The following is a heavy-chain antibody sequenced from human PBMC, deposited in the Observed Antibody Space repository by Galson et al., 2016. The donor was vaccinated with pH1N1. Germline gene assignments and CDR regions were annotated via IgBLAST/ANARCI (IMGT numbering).Heavy chain of an antibody. CDR3: ARNGTASPWFDP. V-gene: IGHV4-34*01. J-gene: IGHJ5*02. D-gene: IGHD2-21*02. Sequence: SETLSLTCAVHGASLVGYSWGWVRQSPGKGLEWIGEISHSGSTNDNPSLKSRLTMSIDTSQNQFSVHLTSVTAADTAVYYCARNGTASPWFDPWGQGIQVTVSS. CDR2: ISHSGST. CDR1: GASLVGYS.